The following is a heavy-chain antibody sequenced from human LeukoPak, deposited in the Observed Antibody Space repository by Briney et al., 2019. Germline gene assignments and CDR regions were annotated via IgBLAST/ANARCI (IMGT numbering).Heavy chain of an antibody. CDR2: INHSGST. D-gene: IGHD6-19*01. CDR3: ARWGRTVAGTDYFDY. J-gene: IGHJ4*02. Sequence: SETLSLTCAVYGGSFSGYYWSRIRQPPGKGLEWIGEINHSGSTNYNPSLKSRVTISVDTSKNQFSLKLSSVTAADTAVYYCARWGRTVAGTDYFDYWGQGTLVTVSS. V-gene: IGHV4-34*01. CDR1: GGSFSGYY.